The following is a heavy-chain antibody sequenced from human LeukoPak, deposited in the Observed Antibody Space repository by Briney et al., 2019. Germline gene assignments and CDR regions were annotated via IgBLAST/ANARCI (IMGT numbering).Heavy chain of an antibody. CDR3: ARSVTAANWFDP. Sequence: PGGSLRLSCAASGFTFSGYSMNWVRQAPGKGLEWISSISGSSSTYIYYSDSVQGRFTISRDNAKNSLSLQMNSLRAEDTAVYYCARSVTAANWFDPWGQGTLVTVSS. V-gene: IGHV3-21*01. D-gene: IGHD2-21*02. J-gene: IGHJ5*02. CDR2: ISGSSSTYI. CDR1: GFTFSGYS.